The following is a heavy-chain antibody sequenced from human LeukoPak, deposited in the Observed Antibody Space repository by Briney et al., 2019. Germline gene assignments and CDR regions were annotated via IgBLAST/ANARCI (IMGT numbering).Heavy chain of an antibody. CDR1: GFTVSSNY. Sequence: PGGSLRLSCAASGFTVSSNYMSWVRQAPGKGLEWVSAISGSGGSTYYADSVKGRFTISRDNSKNTLYLQMNSLRAEDTAVYYCAKVRPIYYDSRDAFDIWGQGTMVTVSS. J-gene: IGHJ3*02. CDR2: ISGSGGST. CDR3: AKVRPIYYDSRDAFDI. D-gene: IGHD3-22*01. V-gene: IGHV3-23*01.